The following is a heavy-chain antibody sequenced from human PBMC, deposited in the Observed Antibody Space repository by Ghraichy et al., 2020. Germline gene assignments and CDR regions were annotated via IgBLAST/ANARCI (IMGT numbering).Heavy chain of an antibody. CDR3: ARDLGALYGDYGMDV. CDR1: GFTFSSYS. V-gene: IGHV3-21*01. CDR2: ISSSSSYI. Sequence: GGSLRLSCAASGFTFSSYSMNWVRQAPGKGLEWVSSISSSSSYIYYADSVKGRFTISRDNAKNSLYLQMNSLRAEDTAVYYCARDLGALYGDYGMDVWGQGTTVTVSS. D-gene: IGHD4-17*01. J-gene: IGHJ6*02.